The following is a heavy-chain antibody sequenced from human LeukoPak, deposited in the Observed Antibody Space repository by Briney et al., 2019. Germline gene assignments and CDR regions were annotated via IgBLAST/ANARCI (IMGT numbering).Heavy chain of an antibody. CDR1: GFTFSSYD. J-gene: IGHJ4*02. CDR2: TRYDGSKE. CDR3: ARETAEMARGSVYFDY. D-gene: IGHD5-24*01. V-gene: IGHV3-33*01. Sequence: PGGSLRLSCAASGFTFSSYDMHWVRQAPGKGLEWVAVTRYDGSKEYYADSVKGRFTISRDTSKNTLDLQMNSLRPEDSAVYYCARETAEMARGSVYFDYWGQGTLVTVSS.